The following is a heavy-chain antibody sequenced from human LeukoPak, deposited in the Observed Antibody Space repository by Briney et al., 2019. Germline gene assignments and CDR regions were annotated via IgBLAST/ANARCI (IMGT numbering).Heavy chain of an antibody. V-gene: IGHV3-30*18. D-gene: IGHD5-18*01. CDR2: ISYDGSNK. CDR1: GFTFSSYG. Sequence: PGRSLRPSCAASGFTFSSYGMHWVRQAPGKGLEWVAVISYDGSNKYYADSVKGRFTISRDNSKNTLYLQMNSLRAEDTAVYYCAKDHRRQIQLWPDYFDYWGQGTLVTVSS. CDR3: AKDHRRQIQLWPDYFDY. J-gene: IGHJ4*02.